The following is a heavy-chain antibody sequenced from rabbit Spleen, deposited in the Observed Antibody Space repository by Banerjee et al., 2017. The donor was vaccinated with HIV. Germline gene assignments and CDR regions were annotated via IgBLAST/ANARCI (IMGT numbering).Heavy chain of an antibody. Sequence: QSLEESGGDLVKPGASLTLTCTASGFSFNKNYYMCWVRQAPGKDLEWIACIYGGDGSSTAYASWAKGRFTVSKTSSTTVTLQMTSLTAADTATYFCARDTGSSFSSYGMDLWGPGTLVTVS. V-gene: IGHV1S40*01. CDR2: IYGGDGSST. D-gene: IGHD8-1*01. CDR3: ARDTGSSFSSYGMDL. J-gene: IGHJ6*01. CDR1: GFSFNKNYY.